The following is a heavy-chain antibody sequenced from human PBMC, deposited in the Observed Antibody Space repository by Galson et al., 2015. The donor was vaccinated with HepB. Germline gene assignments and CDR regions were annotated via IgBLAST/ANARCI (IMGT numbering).Heavy chain of an antibody. CDR1: GFTFSSYA. V-gene: IGHV3-30-3*01. J-gene: IGHJ4*02. CDR3: ARGYYDSSGLGDY. CDR2: ISYDGGNK. Sequence: SLRLSCAASGFTFSSYAMHWVRQAPGKGLEWVAVISYDGGNKYYADSVKGRFTISRDNSKNTLYLQMNSLRAEDTAVYYCARGYYDSSGLGDYWGQGTLVTVSS. D-gene: IGHD3-22*01.